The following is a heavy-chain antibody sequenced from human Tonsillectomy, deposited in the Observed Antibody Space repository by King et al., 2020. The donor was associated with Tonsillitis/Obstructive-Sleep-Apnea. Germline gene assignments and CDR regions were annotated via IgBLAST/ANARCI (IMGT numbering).Heavy chain of an antibody. CDR1: GGSISSTSYY. J-gene: IGHJ4*02. CDR2: ICYSGST. V-gene: IGHV4-39*01. D-gene: IGHD3-9*01. Sequence: LQLQESGPGLVKPSETLSLTCTVSGGSISSTSYYWGWIRQPPGKGLEWIGTICYSGSTYYNPSLQSRVTISVDTSKNQFSLKLSSVTAADTAVYYCARLENYDILTGYPHYFDYWGQGTLIPVSS. CDR3: ARLENYDILTGYPHYFDY.